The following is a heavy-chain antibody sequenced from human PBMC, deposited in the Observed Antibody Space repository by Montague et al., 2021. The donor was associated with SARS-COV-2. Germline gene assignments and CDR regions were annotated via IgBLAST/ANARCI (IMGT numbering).Heavy chain of an antibody. J-gene: IGHJ4*02. Sequence: SLRLSCAASGFTFSSYAMHWVRQAPGKGLEWVAVISYDGSNKYYADSVKGRFTISRDNSKNTLYLQMNSLRAEDTAVYYCARDYDDYIWGSWGPFDYWDQGTLVTVSS. CDR1: GFTFSSYA. CDR3: ARDYDDYIWGSWGPFDY. V-gene: IGHV3-30*04. D-gene: IGHD3-16*01. CDR2: ISYDGSNK.